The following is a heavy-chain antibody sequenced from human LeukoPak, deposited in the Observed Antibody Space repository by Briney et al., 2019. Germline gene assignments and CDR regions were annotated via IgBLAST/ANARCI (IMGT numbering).Heavy chain of an antibody. CDR3: AKEDYHSDAFDA. J-gene: IGHJ3*01. V-gene: IGHV3-23*01. CDR2: ISGSGNNI. CDR1: GFTLTYYA. Sequence: GGSLRLSCAASGFTLTYYAMSWVRQAPGKGLEWVSTISGSGNNIYYTDSVKGRFTISRDNSKNTVYLQMNSLRAEDTAVYYCAKEDYHSDAFDAWGQGTMVTVS. D-gene: IGHD3-22*01.